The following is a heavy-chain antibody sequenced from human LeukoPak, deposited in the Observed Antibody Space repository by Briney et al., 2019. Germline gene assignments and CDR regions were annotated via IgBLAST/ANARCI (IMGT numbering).Heavy chain of an antibody. J-gene: IGHJ4*02. D-gene: IGHD6-19*01. CDR1: GFTFSTLP. V-gene: IGHV3-64D*06. CDR3: VNQISGWVY. Sequence: PGGSLRLSCSASGFTFSTLPMHWVRQAPGKGLEYVSGSSSNGGSTYYADSVKGRFTISRDNSKNTLYLQMSSLRPEDTAAYYCVNQISGWVYWGQGTLVTVSS. CDR2: SSSNGGST.